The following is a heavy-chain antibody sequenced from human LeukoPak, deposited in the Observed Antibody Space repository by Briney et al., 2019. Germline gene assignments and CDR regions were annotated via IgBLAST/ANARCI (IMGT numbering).Heavy chain of an antibody. V-gene: IGHV3-7*01. D-gene: IGHD5-18*01. CDR1: GFTFSSYW. CDR3: ARDRGYSYGDIDY. Sequence: AGGSLRLSCAASGFTFSSYWMSWVRQAPGKGLEWVANIKQDGSEKYYVDSVKGRFTISRDNAKNSLYLQMNSLRAEDTAVYYCARDRGYSYGDIDYWGQGTLVTVSS. J-gene: IGHJ4*02. CDR2: IKQDGSEK.